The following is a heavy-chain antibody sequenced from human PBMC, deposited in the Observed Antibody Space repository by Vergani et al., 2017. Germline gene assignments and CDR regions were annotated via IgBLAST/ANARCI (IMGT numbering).Heavy chain of an antibody. CDR3: ARDGGEYDKDALDV. J-gene: IGHJ3*01. Sequence: QVRLQESGPGLVKPSQTLSLTCTVSGGSFSTGGQSWTWLRQSAGKGLEWIGSSYTSGATNYNPSLRSRAIMSVAASKKQFSLKLTSVTAADTAVYYCARDGGEYDKDALDVWGQGTKVTVTS. V-gene: IGHV4-61*02. D-gene: IGHD2-21*01. CDR1: GGSFSTGGQS. CDR2: SYTSGAT.